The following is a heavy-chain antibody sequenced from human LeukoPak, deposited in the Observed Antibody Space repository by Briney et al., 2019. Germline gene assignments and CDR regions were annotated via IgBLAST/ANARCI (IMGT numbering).Heavy chain of an antibody. Sequence: TGGSLRLSCAASGFTFSSYSMNWVRQAPGKGLEWVSYISSPGSTMYYADSVKGRFTISRDNAKNSLYLQMNSLRAEDTAVYYCASRHCSGGGCYFAGADPFDYWGQGTLVTVSS. CDR3: ASRHCSGGGCYFAGADPFDY. J-gene: IGHJ4*02. D-gene: IGHD2-15*01. CDR1: GFTFSSYS. V-gene: IGHV3-48*01. CDR2: ISSPGSTM.